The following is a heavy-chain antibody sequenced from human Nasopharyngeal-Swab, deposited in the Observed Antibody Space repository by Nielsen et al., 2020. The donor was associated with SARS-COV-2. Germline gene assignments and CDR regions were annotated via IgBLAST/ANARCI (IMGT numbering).Heavy chain of an antibody. Sequence: WIRQSPSRGLEWLGRTYYRSKWFNDYAVSVKSRITINADTSKNQFSLHLNSVTPDDTAVYHCARDPGFSSTWYMGYGMDVWGQGTTVTVSS. CDR3: ARDPGFSSTWYMGYGMDV. J-gene: IGHJ6*02. CDR2: TYYRSKWFN. V-gene: IGHV6-1*01. D-gene: IGHD6-13*01.